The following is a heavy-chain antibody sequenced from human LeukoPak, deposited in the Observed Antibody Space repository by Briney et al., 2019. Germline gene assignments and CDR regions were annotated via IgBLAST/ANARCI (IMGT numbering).Heavy chain of an antibody. CDR1: GGSFSGYY. CDR3: ARVRYYYDSGGLYGGYYFDY. Sequence: SETLSLTCAVYGGSFSGYYWSWIRQPAGKGLEWIGRIYTSGSTNYNPSLKSRVTMSVDTSKNQFSLKLSSVTAADTAVYYCARVRYYYDSGGLYGGYYFDYWGQGTLVTVSS. CDR2: IYTSGST. J-gene: IGHJ4*02. D-gene: IGHD3-22*01. V-gene: IGHV4-59*10.